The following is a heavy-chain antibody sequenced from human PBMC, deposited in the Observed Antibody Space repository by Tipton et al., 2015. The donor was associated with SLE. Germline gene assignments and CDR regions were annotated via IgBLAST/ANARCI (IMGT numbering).Heavy chain of an antibody. CDR1: GYTFIGYH. J-gene: IGHJ4*02. V-gene: IGHV1-2*06. Sequence: QVQLVQSGAEVKKPGASVRVSCKASGYTFIGYHMHWVRQVPGQGLEWMGRINPNSGGTKYAQKFQGRVTMTSDRSISTAFMEVRRLTSDDTAVYYCARGVGARDYFDSWGQGTLVTVSS. D-gene: IGHD1-26*01. CDR2: INPNSGGT. CDR3: ARGVGARDYFDS.